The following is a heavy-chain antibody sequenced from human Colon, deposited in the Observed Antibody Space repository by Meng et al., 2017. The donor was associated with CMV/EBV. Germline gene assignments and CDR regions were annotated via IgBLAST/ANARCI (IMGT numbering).Heavy chain of an antibody. CDR3: VRDGWGADGFDI. Sequence: GEALKISWAASGFTFSNYWMHWVRQAPGEGLVWVSRTNSDGSKTTYADSVKGRFTISRDNAKNTLYLQLNSLRAEDTAVYYCVRDGWGADGFDIWGQGTMVTVSS. CDR1: GFTFSNYW. D-gene: IGHD2-2*03. J-gene: IGHJ3*02. V-gene: IGHV3-74*01. CDR2: TNSDGSKT.